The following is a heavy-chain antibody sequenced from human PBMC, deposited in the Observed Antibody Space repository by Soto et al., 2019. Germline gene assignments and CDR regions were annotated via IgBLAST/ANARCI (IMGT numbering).Heavy chain of an antibody. J-gene: IGHJ4*02. CDR2: ISAYNANA. Sequence: QIQLLQSGAEVKKPGASVKVTCKASGYPFRYFGISWVRQAPGQGLEWMGWISAYNANANYAQKFQGRLTMTADTSTSTAYMELRSLRSDDTAVYYCARENSDFDYWGQGTLVTVSS. V-gene: IGHV1-18*01. CDR1: GYPFRYFG. D-gene: IGHD6-13*01. CDR3: ARENSDFDY.